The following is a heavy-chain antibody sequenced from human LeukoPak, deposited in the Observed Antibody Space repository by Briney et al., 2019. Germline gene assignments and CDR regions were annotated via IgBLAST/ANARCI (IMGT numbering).Heavy chain of an antibody. CDR2: ISYDGSNK. CDR1: GFTFSSYG. Sequence: GGSLRLSCAASGFTFSSYGMHWVRQAPGKGLEWVAVISYDGSNKYYADSVKGRFTISRDNSKNTLYLQMNSLRAEDTAVYYCAKDRDGSGIPDYWGQGTLVTVSS. D-gene: IGHD3-10*01. J-gene: IGHJ4*02. V-gene: IGHV3-30*18. CDR3: AKDRDGSGIPDY.